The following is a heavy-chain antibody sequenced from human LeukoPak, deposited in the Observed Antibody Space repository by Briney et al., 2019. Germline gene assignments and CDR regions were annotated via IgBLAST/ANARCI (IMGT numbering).Heavy chain of an antibody. D-gene: IGHD3-3*01. CDR1: GYSFTNYG. V-gene: IGHV1-18*01. Sequence: ASVKVSCKASGYSFTNYGISWVRQAPGQALEWLGRISTYSGDTNYVQKVQSRVTMTTDTSTSTAYMDLKSLRSDDTAVYYCARGGHYDFWSGPPDFWGQGTLVTVSS. CDR2: ISTYSGDT. J-gene: IGHJ4*02. CDR3: ARGGHYDFWSGPPDF.